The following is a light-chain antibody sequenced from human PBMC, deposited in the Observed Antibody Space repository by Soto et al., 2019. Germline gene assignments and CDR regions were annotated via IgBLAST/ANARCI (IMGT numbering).Light chain of an antibody. CDR2: GAS. CDR1: QSVSSNF. V-gene: IGKV3-20*01. CDR3: QQYGSSPRT. J-gene: IGKJ1*01. Sequence: EIVLTQSPGTLSSSPGERATLSCRASQSVSSNFLAWYQQKPGQAPRLLIYGASNRATGFPDRFSGSGSGTDFTLTITRLEPEDFAVYFCQQYGSSPRTFGQGTKVDIK.